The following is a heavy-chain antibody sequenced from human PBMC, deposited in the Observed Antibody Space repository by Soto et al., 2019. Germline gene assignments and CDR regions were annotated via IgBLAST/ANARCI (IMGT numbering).Heavy chain of an antibody. CDR2: ISVSGGST. CDR1: GFTFTNYA. CDR3: AIKIPGSTPLDD. D-gene: IGHD1-1*01. V-gene: IGHV3-23*01. Sequence: EVQLLESGGGLVQPGGSLRLSCAASGFTFTNYAMSWVRQAPGKGLEWVSAISVSGGSTYYADSVKGRFTISRDNSKNTLYLQMDSLRAEDTAVYYCAIKIPGSTPLDDWGQGTLVTVSS. J-gene: IGHJ4*02.